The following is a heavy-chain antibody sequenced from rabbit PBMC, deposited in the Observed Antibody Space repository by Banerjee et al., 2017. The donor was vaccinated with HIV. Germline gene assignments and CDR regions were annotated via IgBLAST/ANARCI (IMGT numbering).Heavy chain of an antibody. V-gene: IGHV1S45*01. D-gene: IGHD4-1*01. CDR2: IYADGSGYT. CDR1: GIDFSSYG. Sequence: ELVESGGGLVQPGESLKLSCKASGIDFSSYGINWVRQAPGKGLEWIACIYADGSGYTYYASWAKGRFTISKTSSTTVTLQMTSLTAADTATYFCARGGVVTAFTLWGPGTLVTV. J-gene: IGHJ4*01. CDR3: ARGGVVTAFTL.